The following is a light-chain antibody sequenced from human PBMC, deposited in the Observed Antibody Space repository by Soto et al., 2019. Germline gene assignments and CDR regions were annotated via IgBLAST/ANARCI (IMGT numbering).Light chain of an antibody. CDR1: SSNIGRNP. Sequence: QSVLTQPPSASRTPGQRGTLSCSGSSSNIGRNPVYWYQQVPGTAPKLLFYTNDQRPSGVPDRFSGSKSGTSASLAISGLRSEDEADYYCAAWDDSLSGPVFGGGTQLTVL. CDR2: TND. CDR3: AAWDDSLSGPV. J-gene: IGLJ3*02. V-gene: IGLV1-47*02.